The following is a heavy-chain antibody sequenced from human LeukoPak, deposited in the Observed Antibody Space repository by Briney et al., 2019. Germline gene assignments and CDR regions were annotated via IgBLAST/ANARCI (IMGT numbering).Heavy chain of an antibody. J-gene: IGHJ4*02. CDR3: ARGAQLLL. V-gene: IGHV4-34*01. D-gene: IGHD2-2*01. CDR1: GGSFSGYY. Sequence: SETLSLTCAVYGGSFSGYYWSWIRQPPGKGLEWIGEINHSGSTNYNPSLKSRVTISVDTSKNQFSLKLSSVTAADTAVYYCARGAQLLLWGQGTLVTVSS. CDR2: INHSGST.